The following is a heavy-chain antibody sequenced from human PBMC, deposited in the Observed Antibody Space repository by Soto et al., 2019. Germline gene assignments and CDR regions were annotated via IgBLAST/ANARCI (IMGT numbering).Heavy chain of an antibody. V-gene: IGHV3-48*03. D-gene: IGHD3-9*01. J-gene: IGHJ4*02. CDR1: GFTFSSYS. CDR2: IFATGTTI. CDR3: ARDKDWAFDY. Sequence: GGSLRLSCVASGFTFSSYSMVWVRQAPGKGLEWVSYIFATGTTIYYADSVKGRFTVSRDSAQNSLFLLMNSLRAEDTAVYYCARDKDWAFDYWGQGTRVTVSS.